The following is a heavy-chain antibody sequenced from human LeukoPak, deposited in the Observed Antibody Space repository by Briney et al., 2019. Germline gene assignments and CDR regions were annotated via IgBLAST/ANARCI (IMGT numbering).Heavy chain of an antibody. V-gene: IGHV5-51*01. CDR1: GYRSTTYW. CDR3: AGGPDVAY. CDR2: IYPGDSDT. J-gene: IGHJ4*02. Sequence: GESLKISCKSSGYRSTTYWIGWVRQMPGKGLEWMGIIYPGDSDTRYSPSFQGQVTISADKSISTAYLQWTSLKASDTAMYYCAGGPDVAYWGQGTLVTVSS.